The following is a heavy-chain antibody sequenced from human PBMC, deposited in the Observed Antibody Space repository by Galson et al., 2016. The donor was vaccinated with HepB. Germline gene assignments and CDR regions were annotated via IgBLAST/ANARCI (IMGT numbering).Heavy chain of an antibody. J-gene: IGHJ6*02. V-gene: IGHV4-34*01. CDR1: GESFSGSY. Sequence: SETLSLTCAVYGESFSGSYWSWIRQPPGKGLEWIGEINHSGSTNYSPSLKSRVRISLDTSKTHFSLNLASVTAADTAVYYCTREGYSAYPRTRRSYYYGMDVWGQGTTVTVSS. CDR2: INHSGST. CDR3: TREGYSAYPRTRRSYYYGMDV. D-gene: IGHD5-12*01.